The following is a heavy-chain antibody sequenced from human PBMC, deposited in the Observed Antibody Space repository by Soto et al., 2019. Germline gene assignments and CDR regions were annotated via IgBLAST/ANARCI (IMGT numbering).Heavy chain of an antibody. D-gene: IGHD3-10*01. CDR2: IKQDGSEK. V-gene: IGHV3-7*01. Sequence: PGGSLRLSCAASGFTFSSYWMSWVRQAPGKGLEWVANIKQDGSEKYYVDSVKGRFTISRDNAKNSLYLQMNSLRAEDTAVYYCARDRQIWFGEGDYYYMDVWGKGTTVTVSS. CDR1: GFTFSSYW. CDR3: ARDRQIWFGEGDYYYMDV. J-gene: IGHJ6*03.